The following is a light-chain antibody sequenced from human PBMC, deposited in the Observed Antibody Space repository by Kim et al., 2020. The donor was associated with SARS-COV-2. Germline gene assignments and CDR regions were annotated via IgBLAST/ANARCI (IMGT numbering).Light chain of an antibody. J-gene: IGLJ2*01. CDR1: SGSIASNY. Sequence: NSMLTQPHSVSESPGKTVTISCTGSSGSIASNYVQWYQQRPGSAPTTVIYEDNQRPSGVPDRFSGSIDSSSNSASLTISGLKTEDEADYYCQSYDSSNVVFGGGTKLTVL. V-gene: IGLV6-57*02. CDR2: EDN. CDR3: QSYDSSNVV.